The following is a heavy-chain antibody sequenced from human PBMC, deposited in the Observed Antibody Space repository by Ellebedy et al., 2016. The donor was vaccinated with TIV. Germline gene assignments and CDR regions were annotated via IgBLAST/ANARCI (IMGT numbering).Heavy chain of an antibody. Sequence: AASVKVSCKVSGYDFTRFGINWVRQAPGQGPEWMAWISAYNGIIEHSQNVQDRVTLTIDTSTATAYMELTSLRPDDTAVYYCARDRGAEYNRNDGGSWFGPWGQGTLVTVSS. CDR2: ISAYNGII. D-gene: IGHD1-1*01. J-gene: IGHJ5*02. CDR1: GYDFTRFG. CDR3: ARDRGAEYNRNDGGSWFGP. V-gene: IGHV1-18*01.